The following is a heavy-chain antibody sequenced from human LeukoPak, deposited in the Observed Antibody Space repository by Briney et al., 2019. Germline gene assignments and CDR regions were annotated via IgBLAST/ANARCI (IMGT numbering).Heavy chain of an antibody. CDR2: INPNSGGT. CDR3: ARDKFVVVPVRQQNWFDP. CDR1: GYTFTGYY. Sequence: ASVKVSCKASGYTFTGYYMHWVRQAPGQGLEWMGWINPNSGGTNYAQKFQGRVTMTRDTSISTAYMELSRLRSDDTAVYYCARDKFVVVPVRQQNWFDPWGQGTLVTVSS. D-gene: IGHD2-2*01. J-gene: IGHJ5*02. V-gene: IGHV1-2*02.